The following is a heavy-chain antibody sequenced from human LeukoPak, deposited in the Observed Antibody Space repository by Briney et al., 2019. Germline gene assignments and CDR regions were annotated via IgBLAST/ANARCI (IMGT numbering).Heavy chain of an antibody. CDR2: IYNDGRT. V-gene: IGHV3-53*01. CDR3: ARGLFLSGYQAHAFGI. Sequence: PGGSLRLSCAASGFTVNNKYMTWVRQAPGKGLEWVSLIYNDGRTYYADSVKGRCTISRDNLKNVLYLQMNSLKVEDTALYYCARGLFLSGYQAHAFGIWGQGTMVTVSS. D-gene: IGHD3-22*01. J-gene: IGHJ3*02. CDR1: GFTVNNKY.